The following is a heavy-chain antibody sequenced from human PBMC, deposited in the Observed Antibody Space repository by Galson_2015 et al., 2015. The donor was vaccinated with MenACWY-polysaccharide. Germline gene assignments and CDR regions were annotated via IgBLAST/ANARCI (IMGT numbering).Heavy chain of an antibody. D-gene: IGHD3-10*02. CDR1: TVTFRGSG. V-gene: IGHV3-33*01. J-gene: IGHJ3*02. CDR3: AREGSRIVFHACDT. Sequence: SLRLSCAASTVTFRGSGMHWVRQAPGKGLEWVAVIQYDAVYKQYLDSVKGRFSVSRDNSKSTLYLEMNNLRAEDTALYYCAREGSRIVFHACDTWGQGTMVTVS. CDR2: IQYDAVYK.